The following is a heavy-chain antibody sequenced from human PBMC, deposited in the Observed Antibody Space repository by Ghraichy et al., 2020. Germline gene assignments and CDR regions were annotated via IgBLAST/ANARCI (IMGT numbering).Heavy chain of an antibody. V-gene: IGHV1-69*13. CDR3: ARDSGDLLPQFYFYSFMVV. J-gene: IGHJ6*03. CDR2: IIHAFGTT. Sequence: SVKVSCKVYEGRFSIFGTSWVRHAPGQGLEWLGGIIHAFGTTDYAQSFQGRVIITADESTASAYMELSTLTSEDTAVYYCARDSGDLLPQFYFYSFMVVWAEGTAGSV. D-gene: IGHD2/OR15-2a*01. CDR1: EGRFSIFG.